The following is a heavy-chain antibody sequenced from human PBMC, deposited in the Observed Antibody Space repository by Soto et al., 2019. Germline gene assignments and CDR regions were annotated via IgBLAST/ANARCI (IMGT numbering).Heavy chain of an antibody. CDR3: ARDPRQGYDTDYWYFDY. CDR2: ISADGGRQ. Sequence: SLSLSCSASGFPFNTYSVHWVRQAPGKGLEWLAVISADGGRQYYADSVKGRFTISRDNSKYTLYLQMNSLRTEDTAVYYCARDPRQGYDTDYWYFDYWGQGPLVTVSS. V-gene: IGHV3-30-3*01. J-gene: IGHJ4*02. CDR1: GFPFNTYS. D-gene: IGHD3-3*01.